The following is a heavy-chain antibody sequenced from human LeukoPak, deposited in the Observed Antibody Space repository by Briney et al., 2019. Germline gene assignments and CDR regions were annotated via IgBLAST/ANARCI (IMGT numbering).Heavy chain of an antibody. Sequence: GGSLRLSCAASGFTFSSYAMSWVRQAPGKGLEWVSAISGSGGSTYYADSVKGRFTISRDNAKNSLYLQMNSLRAEDTAVYYCARGNGDGYAFDIWGQGTMVTVSS. CDR2: ISGSGGST. V-gene: IGHV3-23*01. CDR1: GFTFSSYA. J-gene: IGHJ3*02. CDR3: ARGNGDGYAFDI. D-gene: IGHD4-17*01.